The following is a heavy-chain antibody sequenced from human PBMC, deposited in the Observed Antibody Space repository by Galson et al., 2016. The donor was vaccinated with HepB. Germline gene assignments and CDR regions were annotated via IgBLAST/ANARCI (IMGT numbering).Heavy chain of an antibody. V-gene: IGHV3-43*01. Sequence: SLRLSCAASGFTFDDYTMHWVRQAPGKGLEWVSLISWDGGSTYYADSVKGRFTISRDNSKNSLYLQMNSPRTEDTALYYCAKDRRSGRTDYYYYTYYYYYGMDVWGQGTTVTVSS. J-gene: IGHJ6*02. CDR3: AKDRRSGRTDYYYYTYYYYYGMDV. D-gene: IGHD3-3*01. CDR2: ISWDGGST. CDR1: GFTFDDYT.